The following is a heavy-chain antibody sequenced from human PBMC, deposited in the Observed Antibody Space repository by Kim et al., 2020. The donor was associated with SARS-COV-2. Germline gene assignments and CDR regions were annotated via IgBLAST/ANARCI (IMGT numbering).Heavy chain of an antibody. CDR2: IDPSDSYT. J-gene: IGHJ4*02. D-gene: IGHD6-13*01. V-gene: IGHV5-10-1*01. CDR1: GYSFTSYW. Sequence: GESLKISCKGSGYSFTSYWISWVRQMPGKGLEWMGRIDPSDSYTNYSPSFQGHVTISADKSISTAYLQWSSLKALDTAMYYCARHAGIAAADTDCDYWGQGTLVAVSS. CDR3: ARHAGIAAADTDCDY.